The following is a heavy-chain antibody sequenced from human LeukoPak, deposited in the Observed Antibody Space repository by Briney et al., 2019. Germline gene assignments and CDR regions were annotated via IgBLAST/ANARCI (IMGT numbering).Heavy chain of an antibody. Sequence: GGSLRLSCAASGFTLSSYAMSWVRQAPGKGLEWVSAISDTGNTYHADSVKGRFTISRGSSKNTLFLQMNRLRPEDAAVYYCAKAPVTTCRGAFCYPFDYWGLGTLVTVSS. CDR1: GFTLSSYA. J-gene: IGHJ4*02. D-gene: IGHD2-15*01. CDR2: ISDTGNT. CDR3: AKAPVTTCRGAFCYPFDY. V-gene: IGHV3-23*01.